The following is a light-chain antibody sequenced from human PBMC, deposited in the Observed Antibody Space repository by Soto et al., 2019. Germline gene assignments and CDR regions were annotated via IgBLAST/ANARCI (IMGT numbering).Light chain of an antibody. V-gene: IGKV3-15*01. J-gene: IGKJ5*01. CDR1: QSITSS. Sequence: EIVSTQSPVTLSLSPGERAPLSRRPSQSITSSFLAWYQQKPGQAPRLLIYCASNRATGIPARFSGSGSGTEFTLTISSLQSEDFAVYYCEQYNNWPITFGQGTRLEIK. CDR3: EQYNNWPIT. CDR2: CAS.